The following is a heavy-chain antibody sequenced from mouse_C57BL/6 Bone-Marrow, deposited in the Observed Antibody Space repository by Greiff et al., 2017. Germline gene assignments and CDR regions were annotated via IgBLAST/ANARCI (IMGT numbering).Heavy chain of an antibody. CDR3: TTGGYYPDY. CDR1: GFNIKDDY. CDR2: IDPENGDT. D-gene: IGHD1-1*02. J-gene: IGHJ2*01. Sequence: VQLQQSGAELVRPGASVKLSCTASGFNIKDDYMHWVKQRPEQGLEWIGWIDPENGDTEYASKFQGKATITADTSSNTAYLQLSSLPSEDTAVYYCTTGGYYPDYWGQGTTLTVSS. V-gene: IGHV14-4*01.